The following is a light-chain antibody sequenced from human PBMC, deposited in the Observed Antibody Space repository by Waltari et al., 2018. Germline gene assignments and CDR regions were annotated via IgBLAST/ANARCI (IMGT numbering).Light chain of an antibody. CDR1: QRVSSSY. J-gene: IGKJ1*01. V-gene: IGKV3-20*01. CDR2: GAS. CDR3: QQYGSSSWT. Sequence: EIVLTQSPGTLSLSPGERATLSCRASQRVSSSYLAWYQQKPGQAPRLLIYGASSRATGIPDRFIGSGSGTDFTLTISRLEPEDFAVYYCQQYGSSSWTFGQGTKVEIK.